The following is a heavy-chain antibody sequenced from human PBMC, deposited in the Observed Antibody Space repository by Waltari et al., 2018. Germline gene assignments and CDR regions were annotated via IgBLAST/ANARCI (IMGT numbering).Heavy chain of an antibody. Sequence: EVQLVESGGGLVQPGGSLRLSCAASGFTFSSYWMSWVRQAPGKGLGWVANIKQDGSEKYYVDSVKGRFTISRDNAKNSLYLQMNSLRAEDTAVYYCAREDIVVVIATYDYWGQGTLVTVSS. CDR2: IKQDGSEK. CDR1: GFTFSSYW. D-gene: IGHD2-21*01. J-gene: IGHJ4*02. CDR3: AREDIVVVIATYDY. V-gene: IGHV3-7*01.